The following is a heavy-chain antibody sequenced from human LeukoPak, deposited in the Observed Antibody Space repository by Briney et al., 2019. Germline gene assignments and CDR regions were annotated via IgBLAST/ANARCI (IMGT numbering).Heavy chain of an antibody. Sequence: ASVTVSFTGSGYTFTSYGISWVRQAPGQGLEWVGWISAYNGNTNYAQKLQGRVTMTTDTSTSTAYMELRSLRSDDTAVYYCARTYSSGWYYFDYWGQGTLVTVCS. J-gene: IGHJ4*02. D-gene: IGHD6-19*01. V-gene: IGHV1-18*01. CDR2: ISAYNGNT. CDR1: GYTFTSYG. CDR3: ARTYSSGWYYFDY.